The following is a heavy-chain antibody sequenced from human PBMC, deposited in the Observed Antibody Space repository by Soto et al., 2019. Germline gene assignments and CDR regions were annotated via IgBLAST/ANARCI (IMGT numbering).Heavy chain of an antibody. J-gene: IGHJ5*02. CDR3: ARGLSVVVPAAGVWFDP. D-gene: IGHD2-2*01. CDR2: INHSGST. Sequence: SETLSLTCAVYGWSFSVYYWSWIRQPPGKGLEWIGEINHSGSTNYNPSLKSRVTISVDTSKNQFSLKLSSVTAADTAVYYCARGLSVVVPAAGVWFDPWGQGTLVTVSS. V-gene: IGHV4-34*01. CDR1: GWSFSVYY.